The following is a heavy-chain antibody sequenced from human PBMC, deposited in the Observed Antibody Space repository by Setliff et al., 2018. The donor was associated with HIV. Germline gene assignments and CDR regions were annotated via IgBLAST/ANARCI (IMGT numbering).Heavy chain of an antibody. CDR2: INAGNGKT. CDR1: GSTFSSYA. J-gene: IGHJ3*02. D-gene: IGHD2-15*01. V-gene: IGHV1-3*01. Sequence: ASVKVSCKASGSTFSSYAFHWVRQAPGQRLEWMGWINAGNGKTKYSQKFQGRVTITRDTSASTAYMELISLRSDETAVYYCARDIVVVVAAPDAFDIWGQGTMVTVSS. CDR3: ARDIVVVVAAPDAFDI.